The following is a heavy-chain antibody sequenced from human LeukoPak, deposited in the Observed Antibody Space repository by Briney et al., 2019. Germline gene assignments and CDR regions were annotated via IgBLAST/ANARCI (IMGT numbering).Heavy chain of an antibody. CDR2: ISAYNGNT. D-gene: IGHD3-3*01. J-gene: IGHJ4*02. CDR1: GYTFTGYY. Sequence: GASVKVSCKASGYTFTGYYMHWVRQAPGQGLEWMGWISAYNGNTNYAQKLQGRVTMTTDTSTSTAYMELRSLRSDDTAVYYCARGEEEWPIRDYWGQGTLVTVSS. CDR3: ARGEEEWPIRDY. V-gene: IGHV1-18*04.